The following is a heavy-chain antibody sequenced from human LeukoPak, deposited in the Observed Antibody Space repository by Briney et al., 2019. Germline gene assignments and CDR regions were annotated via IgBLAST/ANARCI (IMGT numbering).Heavy chain of an antibody. CDR2: ISGSGGST. CDR1: GFTFSSYA. Sequence: GGSLTLSCPASGFTFSSYAMSWVRQAPGKGLEWVSAISGSGGSTYYADSVKGRFTISRDNSKNTLYLQMNSLRAEDPAVYYCANSTVTTPFADYWGQGTLVTVSS. V-gene: IGHV3-23*01. CDR3: ANSTVTTPFADY. D-gene: IGHD4-11*01. J-gene: IGHJ4*02.